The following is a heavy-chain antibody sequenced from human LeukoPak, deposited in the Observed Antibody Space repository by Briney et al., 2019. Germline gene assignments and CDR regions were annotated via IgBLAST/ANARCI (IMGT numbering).Heavy chain of an antibody. Sequence: GGSLRLSCAASGFTFCDYYMSWLRPAPGKGLEWVSYISTSGTTIYYADSVKVRFTISRDNAKNSLYLQMNSLSAEDTAVYYCARAQVGFRFDYWGQGTLVTVSS. D-gene: IGHD6-25*01. V-gene: IGHV3-11*01. CDR1: GFTFCDYY. CDR3: ARAQVGFRFDY. J-gene: IGHJ4*02. CDR2: ISTSGTTI.